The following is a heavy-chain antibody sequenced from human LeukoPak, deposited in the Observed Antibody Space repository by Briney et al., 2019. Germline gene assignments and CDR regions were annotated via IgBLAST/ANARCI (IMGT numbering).Heavy chain of an antibody. D-gene: IGHD1-26*01. V-gene: IGHV1-18*01. CDR3: ARVFFGVGATVPFDY. CDR1: GYIFIIYG. CDR2: ITAYNGNT. Sequence: ASVTVSFTASGYIFIIYGISWVRQAPGQGLEWMGWITAYNGNTDYAQKLQGRVTMPPDTSTSTAYLELRSLRSDDTAVYFCARVFFGVGATVPFDYWGQGTLVTVSS. J-gene: IGHJ4*02.